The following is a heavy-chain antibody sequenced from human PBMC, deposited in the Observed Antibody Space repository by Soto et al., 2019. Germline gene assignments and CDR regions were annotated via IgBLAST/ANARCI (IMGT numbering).Heavy chain of an antibody. CDR3: ARGLVGYGVAGY. CDR1: GYTFTGYD. CDR2: MNPNSGNT. D-gene: IGHD4-17*01. Sequence: QVQLVQSGAEVKKPGASVKVSCKASGYTFTGYDINWVRQATGQGLEWMGWMNPNSGNTGYAQKFQRRVTMTGNTALSTAYMELSSLSCEDTAVYYCARGLVGYGVAGYWGQASLVTVSA. J-gene: IGHJ4*02. V-gene: IGHV1-8*01.